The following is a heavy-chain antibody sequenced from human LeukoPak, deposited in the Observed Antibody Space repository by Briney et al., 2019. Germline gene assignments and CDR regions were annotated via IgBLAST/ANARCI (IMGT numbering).Heavy chain of an antibody. CDR1: GGSISSYY. Sequence: KPSETLSLTCTVSGGSISSYYWSWIRQPPGKGLEWIGYIYYSGSTNYNPSLKSRVTISVDTSKNQFSLKLSSVTAADTAVYYCASYCSSTSCGAFDIWGQGTMVTVSS. J-gene: IGHJ3*02. D-gene: IGHD2-2*01. CDR2: IYYSGST. V-gene: IGHV4-59*01. CDR3: ASYCSSTSCGAFDI.